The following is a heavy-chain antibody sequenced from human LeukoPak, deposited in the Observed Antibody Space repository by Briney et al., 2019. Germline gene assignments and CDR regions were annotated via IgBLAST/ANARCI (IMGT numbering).Heavy chain of an antibody. V-gene: IGHV4-59*01. CDR2: IYHIGST. CDR3: ARGGAARLHFQH. J-gene: IGHJ1*01. D-gene: IGHD6-6*01. CDR1: GGSISTYY. Sequence: SETRSLTCTVSGGSISTYYGNWIRQPPGKGLEWIGYIYHIGSTNYNPSLQSRVTISVDTSKNQFSLNLTSVTPADPAVYYCARGGAARLHFQHWARAPWSPSPQ.